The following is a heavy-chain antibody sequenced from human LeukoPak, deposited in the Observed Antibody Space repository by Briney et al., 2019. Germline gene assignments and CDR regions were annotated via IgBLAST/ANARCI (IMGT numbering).Heavy chain of an antibody. D-gene: IGHD6-6*01. CDR3: ARSIAGGGGFDI. CDR2: ISYDGRNK. CDR1: GFTFSSYA. V-gene: IGHV3-30*04. J-gene: IGHJ3*02. Sequence: PGRSLRLSCAASGFTFSSYAMHWVRQAPGKGLEWVAVISYDGRNKYYADSVKGRFTISRDNSKNTLYLQMNSLRAEDTAVYYCARSIAGGGGFDIWGPETMVTVSS.